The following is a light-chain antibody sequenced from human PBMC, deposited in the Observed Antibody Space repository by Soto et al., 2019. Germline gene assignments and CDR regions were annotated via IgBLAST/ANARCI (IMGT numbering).Light chain of an antibody. V-gene: IGKV3-15*01. J-gene: IGKJ4*01. CDR3: QQYNNWPLT. CDR2: GAS. Sequence: EIGMTHSPATLSVTPVERATLSCRASQSVSSNLAWYQQKPGQAPRLLIYGASTRATGIPARFSGSGSGTEFTLTVSSLQSEDFAVYYCQQYNNWPLTFGGGTKVDIK. CDR1: QSVSSN.